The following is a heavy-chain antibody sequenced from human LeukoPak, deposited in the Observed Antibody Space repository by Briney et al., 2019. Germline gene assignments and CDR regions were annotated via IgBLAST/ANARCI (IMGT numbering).Heavy chain of an antibody. Sequence: GGPLRLSCAASGFTFSSYSMNWVRQAPGKGLEWVSSISSSSIYIYYADSLKGRFTISRDNAKNSLYLQMNSLRAEDTAVYYCAKWSGTSINAYYMDVWGKGTTVTVSS. D-gene: IGHD3-10*01. J-gene: IGHJ6*03. CDR2: ISSSSIYI. V-gene: IGHV3-21*01. CDR3: AKWSGTSINAYYMDV. CDR1: GFTFSSYS.